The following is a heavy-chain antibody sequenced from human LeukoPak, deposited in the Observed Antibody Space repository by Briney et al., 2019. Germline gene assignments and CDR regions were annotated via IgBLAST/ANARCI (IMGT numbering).Heavy chain of an antibody. CDR2: ISSSGSTI. V-gene: IGHV3-48*03. CDR3: ARAYGGNPWAPFDY. CDR1: GFTFSSYE. D-gene: IGHD4-23*01. Sequence: PGGSLRLSCAASGFTFSSYEMNWVRQAPGKGLEWVSYISSSGSTIYYADSVKGRFTISRENAKNSLYLQMNSLRAGDTAVYYCARAYGGNPWAPFDYWGQGTLVTVSS. J-gene: IGHJ4*02.